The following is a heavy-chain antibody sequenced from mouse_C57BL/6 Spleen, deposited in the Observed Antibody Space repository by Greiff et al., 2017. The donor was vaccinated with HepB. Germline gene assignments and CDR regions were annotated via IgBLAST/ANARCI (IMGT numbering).Heavy chain of an antibody. V-gene: IGHV1-26*01. Sequence: EVQLQQSGPELVKPGASVKISCKASGYTFTDYYMNWVKQSHGKSLEWIGDINPNNGGTSYNQKFKGKATLTVDKSSSTAYMELRSLTSEDSAVYYCARGDYDWFADWGQGTLVTVSA. CDR3: ARGDYDWFAD. J-gene: IGHJ3*01. CDR2: INPNNGGT. D-gene: IGHD2-4*01. CDR1: GYTFTDYY.